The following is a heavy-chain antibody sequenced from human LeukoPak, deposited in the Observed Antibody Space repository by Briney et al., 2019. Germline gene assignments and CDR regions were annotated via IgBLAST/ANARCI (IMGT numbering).Heavy chain of an antibody. CDR1: GFTFSSYG. J-gene: IGHJ4*02. CDR3: TTDLYGSGDFDY. Sequence: PGGSLRLSCAASGFTFSSYGMHWVRQAPGKGLEWVAVISYDGSNKYYADSVKGRFTISRDNSKNTLYLQMNSLKTEDTAVYHCTTDLYGSGDFDYWGQGTLVTVSS. D-gene: IGHD3-10*01. V-gene: IGHV3-30*03. CDR2: ISYDGSNK.